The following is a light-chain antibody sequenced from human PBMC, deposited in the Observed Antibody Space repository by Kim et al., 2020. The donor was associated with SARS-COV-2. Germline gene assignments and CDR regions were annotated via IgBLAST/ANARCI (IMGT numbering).Light chain of an antibody. CDR2: AAS. Sequence: SASVGDRVTITCRASQSISWFLYWYQQKPGKAPNLLIYAASHLQSGVPSRFSGSGSGTDFTLTITSLQPEDFGTYYCQQTYGTPRTFGGGTKVEI. J-gene: IGKJ4*01. CDR3: QQTYGTPRT. V-gene: IGKV1-39*01. CDR1: QSISWF.